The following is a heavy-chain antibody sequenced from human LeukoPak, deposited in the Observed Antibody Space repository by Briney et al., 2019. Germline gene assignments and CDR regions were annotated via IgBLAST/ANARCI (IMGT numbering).Heavy chain of an antibody. V-gene: IGHV4-59*08. CDR2: IYHSGST. Sequence: SETLSLTCTLSGGSISTYYWSWIRQPPGKGLEWIGYIYHSGSTNYNPSLKSRVTISVDTSKNQFSLKLSSVTAADTAVYYCARQGGYIAPLALWGQGTLVTVSS. J-gene: IGHJ4*02. CDR3: ARQGGYIAPLAL. D-gene: IGHD6-13*01. CDR1: GGSISTYY.